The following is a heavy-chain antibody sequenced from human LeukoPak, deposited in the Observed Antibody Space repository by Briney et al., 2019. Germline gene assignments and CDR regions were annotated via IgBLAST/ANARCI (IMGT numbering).Heavy chain of an antibody. CDR3: ASWGYIDAFDI. CDR1: GGPFSGYY. V-gene: IGHV4-34*01. Sequence: ASETLSLTCAVYGGPFSGYYWRWIRHPTGRALEWIGESNHSGSTNYNPSLKSRVTISVDTSKHQFSLKLSSVTAADTAVYSCASWGYIDAFDIWGQGTMVTVSS. CDR2: SNHSGST. D-gene: IGHD5-24*01. J-gene: IGHJ3*02.